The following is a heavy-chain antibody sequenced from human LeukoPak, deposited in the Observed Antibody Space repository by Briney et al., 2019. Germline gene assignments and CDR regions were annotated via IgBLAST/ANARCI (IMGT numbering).Heavy chain of an antibody. D-gene: IGHD3-22*01. CDR3: ARDQADHYYDSSGYYPPGAFDI. CDR1: GYTFTSYG. V-gene: IGHV1-18*01. CDR2: ISAYNGNT. J-gene: IGHJ3*02. Sequence: ASVKVSCKASGYTFTSYGISWVRQAPGQGLEWMGRISAYNGNTNYAQKLQGRVTMTTDTSTSTAYMELRSLRSDDTAVYYCARDQADHYYDSSGYYPPGAFDIWGQGTMVTVSS.